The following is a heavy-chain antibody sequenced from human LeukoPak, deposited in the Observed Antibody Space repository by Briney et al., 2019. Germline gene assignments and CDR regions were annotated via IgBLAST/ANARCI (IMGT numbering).Heavy chain of an antibody. CDR1: GFTFSDYY. CDR2: ISSSGSTI. CDR3: ARRRVVVVPAARYYYYYYMDV. V-gene: IGHV3-11*01. Sequence: GGPLRLSCAASGFTFSDYYMSWIRQAPGKGLEWVSYISSSGSTIYYADSVKGRFTISRDNAKNSLYLQMNSLRAEDTAVYYCARRRVVVVPAARYYYYYYMDVWGKGTTVTVS. D-gene: IGHD2-2*01. J-gene: IGHJ6*03.